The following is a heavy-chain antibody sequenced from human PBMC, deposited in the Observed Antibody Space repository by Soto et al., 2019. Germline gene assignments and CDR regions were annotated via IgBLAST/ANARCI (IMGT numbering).Heavy chain of an antibody. CDR1: GYTFTSYD. CDR2: MNPNSGHT. Sequence: ASVKVSCKASGYTFTSYDIIWVRQATGQGLEWMGWMNPNSGHTAYAQRFQGRVSMTRDTSINTVFMELSSLRSDDTAVYYCARGISSNWSRKKNTFAPWGQGTLVTV. D-gene: IGHD6-13*01. CDR3: ARGISSNWSRKKNTFAP. J-gene: IGHJ5*02. V-gene: IGHV1-8*01.